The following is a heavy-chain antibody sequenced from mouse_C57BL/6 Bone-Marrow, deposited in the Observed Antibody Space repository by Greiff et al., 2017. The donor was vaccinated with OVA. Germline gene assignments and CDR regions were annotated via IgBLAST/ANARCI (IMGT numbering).Heavy chain of an antibody. CDR1: GFTFSDYG. D-gene: IGHD2-4*01. V-gene: IGHV5-17*01. CDR2: ISSGSSTI. Sequence: EVMLVESGGGLVKPGGSLKLSCAASGFTFSDYGMHWVRQAPEKGLEWVAYISSGSSTIYYADTVKGRFTISRDNAKNTLFLQMPSLRSEDTAMYYRAKGYYEYDGWFAYWGQGTLVTVSA. CDR3: AKGYYEYDGWFAY. J-gene: IGHJ3*01.